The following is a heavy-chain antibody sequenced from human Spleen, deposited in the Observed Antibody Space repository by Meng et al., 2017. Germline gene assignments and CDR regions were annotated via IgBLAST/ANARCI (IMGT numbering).Heavy chain of an antibody. CDR3: ARGPTTMAHDFDY. D-gene: IGHD4-11*01. Sequence: GQLQQWGAGLLKPSETLCLTCVVSGGSFSDYYWSWIRQPPGKGLEWIGEINHSGSTNYNPSLESRATISVDTSQNNLSLKLSSVTAADSAVYYCARGPTTMAHDFDYWGQGTLVTVSS. V-gene: IGHV4-34*01. J-gene: IGHJ4*02. CDR2: INHSGST. CDR1: GGSFSDYY.